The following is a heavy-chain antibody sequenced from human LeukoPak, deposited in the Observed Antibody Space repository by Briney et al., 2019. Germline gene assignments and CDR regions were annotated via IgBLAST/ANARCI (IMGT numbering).Heavy chain of an antibody. D-gene: IGHD2-2*01. CDR1: GSTFSSYG. Sequence: GRSLRLSCAASGSTFSSYGMHWVRQAPGKGLEWVAVISYDGSNKYYADSVKGRFTISRDNSKNTLYLQMNSLRAEDTAVYYCAKATWQYPVSWGQGTLVTVSS. CDR2: ISYDGSNK. CDR3: AKATWQYPVS. V-gene: IGHV3-30*18. J-gene: IGHJ5*02.